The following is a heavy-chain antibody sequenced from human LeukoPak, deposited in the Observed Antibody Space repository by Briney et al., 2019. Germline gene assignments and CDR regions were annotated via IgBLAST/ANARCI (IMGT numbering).Heavy chain of an antibody. CDR2: IRYDGSNK. CDR3: EKRGIAVADY. CDR1: GFTFSSYG. Sequence: GGSLRLSCAASGFTFSSYGMHWVRQAPGKGLEWVAFIRYDGSNKYYADSVKGRFTISRDNSKNTLYLQMNSLRAEDTAVYYCEKRGIAVADYWGQGTLVTVSS. V-gene: IGHV3-30*02. J-gene: IGHJ4*02. D-gene: IGHD6-19*01.